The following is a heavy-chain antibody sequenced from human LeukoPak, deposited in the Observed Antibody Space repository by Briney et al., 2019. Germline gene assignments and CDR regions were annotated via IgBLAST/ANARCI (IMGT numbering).Heavy chain of an antibody. D-gene: IGHD3-16*01. J-gene: IGHJ4*02. CDR3: AKDVMITFGPVMAPPFDY. V-gene: IGHV3-48*01. CDR2: ISSSSSTI. Sequence: PGGSLRLSCAASGFIFTSYSMNWVRQAPGKGLEWISYISSSSSTIYYADSVRGRFTISRDNAKNSLYLLMNSLRAEDTAVYYCAKDVMITFGPVMAPPFDYWGQGTLVTVSS. CDR1: GFIFTSYS.